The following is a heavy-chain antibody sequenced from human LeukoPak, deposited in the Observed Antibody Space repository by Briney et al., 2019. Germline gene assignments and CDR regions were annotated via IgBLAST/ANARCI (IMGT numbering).Heavy chain of an antibody. V-gene: IGHV3-48*03. CDR1: GFSFSTYE. J-gene: IGHJ5*02. D-gene: IGHD3/OR15-3a*01. CDR2: ISSNGSTI. CDR3: ATTRGLWWFDP. Sequence: PGGSLRLSCAASGFSFSTYEMNWVRQAPGKGLEWVSYISSNGSTIYYADSVKGRFTIPRDNAKNSLYLQMNSLRAEDTAGYYCATTRGLWWFDPWGQGTLVTVSS.